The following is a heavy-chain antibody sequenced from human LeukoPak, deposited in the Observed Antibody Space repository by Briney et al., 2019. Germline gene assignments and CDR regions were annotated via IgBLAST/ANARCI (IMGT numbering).Heavy chain of an antibody. CDR1: GGTFSSYA. J-gene: IGHJ4*02. CDR3: ARDFRSAIGYFDY. D-gene: IGHD2-21*01. Sequence: SVKVSCKASGGTFSSYAISWVRQAPGQGLEWMGGIIPIFGTANYAQKFQGRVTITADESTSTAYMELSSLRSEDTAVYYCARDFRSAIGYFDYWGQGTLVTVSS. V-gene: IGHV1-69*13. CDR2: IIPIFGTA.